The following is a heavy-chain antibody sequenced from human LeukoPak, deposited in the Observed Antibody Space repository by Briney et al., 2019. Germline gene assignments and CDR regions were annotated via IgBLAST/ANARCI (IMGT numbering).Heavy chain of an antibody. V-gene: IGHV4-34*01. CDR1: GGSFSGYY. CDR2: INHSGST. D-gene: IGHD3-22*01. Sequence: PSETLSLTCAVYGGSFSGYYWSWIRQPPGKGLEWIGEINHSGSTNYNPSLKSRAAISVDTSKNQCSLELTSVTAADTAVYYCARRRYGASGYYPSRGRYFDYWGQGTLVTVSS. J-gene: IGHJ4*02. CDR3: ARRRYGASGYYPSRGRYFDY.